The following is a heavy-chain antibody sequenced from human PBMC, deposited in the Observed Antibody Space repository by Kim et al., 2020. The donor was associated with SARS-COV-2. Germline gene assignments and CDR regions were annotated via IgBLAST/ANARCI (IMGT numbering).Heavy chain of an antibody. CDR1: GGSFSGYY. Sequence: SETLSLTCAVYGGSFSGYYWSWIRQPPGKGLEWIGEINHSGSTNYNPSLKSRVTISVDTSKNQFSLKLSSVTAADTAVYYCARGASYYGSGSYAYWGQGT. CDR3: ARGASYYGSGSYAY. J-gene: IGHJ4*02. CDR2: INHSGST. D-gene: IGHD3-10*01. V-gene: IGHV4-34*01.